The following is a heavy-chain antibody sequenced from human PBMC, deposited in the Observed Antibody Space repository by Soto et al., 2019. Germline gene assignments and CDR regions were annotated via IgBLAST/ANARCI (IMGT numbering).Heavy chain of an antibody. V-gene: IGHV5-51*01. J-gene: IGHJ4*02. CDR3: ARQARYSSSWPD. CDR2: IYPGDSDT. CDR1: GYSYTSYL. D-gene: IGHD6-13*01. Sequence: GESQKSSCKGSGYSYTSYLIGWVRQMPGKGLEWMGSIYPGDSDTRYSPSFQGQVTISADKSISTAYLQWSSLKASDTAMYYCARQARYSSSWPDWGQGTLVTV.